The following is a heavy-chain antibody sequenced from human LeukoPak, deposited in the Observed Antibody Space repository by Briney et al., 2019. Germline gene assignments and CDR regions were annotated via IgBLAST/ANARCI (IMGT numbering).Heavy chain of an antibody. CDR1: GGTFSSYA. CDR2: IIPIFGTA. J-gene: IGHJ4*02. D-gene: IGHD5-12*01. V-gene: IGHV1-69*05. CDR3: ARDSGYAWD. Sequence: SVKVFCKASGGTFSSYAISWVRQAPGQGLEWMGGIIPIFGTANYAQKLQGRVTMTTDTSTSTAYMELRSLRSDDTAVYYCARDSGYAWDWGQGTLVTVSS.